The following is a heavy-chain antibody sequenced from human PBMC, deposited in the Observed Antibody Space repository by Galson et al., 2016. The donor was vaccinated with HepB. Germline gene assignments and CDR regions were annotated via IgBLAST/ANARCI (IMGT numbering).Heavy chain of an antibody. Sequence: LRLSCAASGFTFSSYWMFWVRQVPGKGLVWVSRINTDGSDTNYADSVKGRFTISRDNAKNTLYLQMNSPRAEDTAVYYCARVEGCSGGSCYHLYWGQGTLVTVSS. CDR2: INTDGSDT. J-gene: IGHJ4*02. V-gene: IGHV3-74*01. CDR3: ARVEGCSGGSCYHLY. CDR1: GFTFSSYW. D-gene: IGHD2-15*01.